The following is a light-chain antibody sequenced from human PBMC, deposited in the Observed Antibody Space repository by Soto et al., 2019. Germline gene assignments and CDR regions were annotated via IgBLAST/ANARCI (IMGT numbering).Light chain of an antibody. V-gene: IGKV1-9*01. Sequence: DIQLTQSPSFLSASVGDRVTVTCRASQGINSYLAWYQQKPGKAPKLLIYTASTLQSGVPSRFSGSGSGTEFTLTITSLQPEDFAAYDCQQPYTYPLAFGGGDTVEIK. CDR3: QQPYTYPLA. CDR1: QGINSY. J-gene: IGKJ4*01. CDR2: TAS.